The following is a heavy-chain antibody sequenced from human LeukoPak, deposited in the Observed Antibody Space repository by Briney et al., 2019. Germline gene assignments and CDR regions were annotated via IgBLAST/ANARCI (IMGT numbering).Heavy chain of an antibody. CDR1: GYGFTNYW. J-gene: IGHJ4*02. V-gene: IGHV5-51*01. CDR3: ARLGNYYGGFDD. CDR2: IYPGDSDT. D-gene: IGHD3-10*01. Sequence: GESLKISCKGSGYGFTNYWIGWVRQKPGKGLDLMGIIYPGDSDTRYSPSFQGQVTISVDRSISTAYLQWSSLQASDTAMYYCARLGNYYGGFDDWGQGTLVTVSS.